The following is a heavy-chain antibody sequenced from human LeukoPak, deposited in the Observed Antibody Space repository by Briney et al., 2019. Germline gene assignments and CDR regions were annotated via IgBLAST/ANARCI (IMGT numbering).Heavy chain of an antibody. CDR2: INHSGST. Sequence: SETLSLTCTVSGGSISSGSYYWSWIRQPPGKGLEWIGEINHSGSTNYNPSLKSRVTITVDTSKNQFSLKLSSVTAADTAVYYCARHREGIAAAVYFQHWGQGTLVTVSS. V-gene: IGHV4-39*01. CDR3: ARHREGIAAAVYFQH. J-gene: IGHJ1*01. D-gene: IGHD6-13*01. CDR1: GGSISSGSYY.